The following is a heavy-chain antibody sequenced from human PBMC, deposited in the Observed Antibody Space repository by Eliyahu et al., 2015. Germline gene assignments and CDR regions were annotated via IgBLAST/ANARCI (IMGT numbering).Heavy chain of an antibody. CDR3: ARWRYEPRDGTSEGFDY. CDR2: MNPNNGNT. Sequence: QVQLVQSGAEVKRPGASVKVSCKAPGYTFXNXDINWVRQAAGQGLEWMGWMNPNNGNTGYAQKFLSGFTMTRDTSTGTAYMELTGLRSEDTAVYYCARWRYEPRDGTSEGFDYWGQGTLVTVSS. V-gene: IGHV1-8*02. CDR1: GYTFXNXD. D-gene: IGHD2-2*01. J-gene: IGHJ4*02.